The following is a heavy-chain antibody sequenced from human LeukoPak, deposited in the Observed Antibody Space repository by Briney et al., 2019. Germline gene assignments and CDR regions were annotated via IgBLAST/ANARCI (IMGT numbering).Heavy chain of an antibody. CDR3: AKESWLAEHLSYYFGY. D-gene: IGHD6-19*01. CDR1: RFTLISYG. V-gene: IGHV3-30*18. Sequence: GGSLRLSRVASRFTLISYGMYWVRPAPGRGVGWVAVISYVGSNKYNADPVKGRFTISRDNSKNPLYLQMTGLRAEDTAVYYCAKESWLAEHLSYYFGYWGQGTLVTVSS. J-gene: IGHJ4*02. CDR2: ISYVGSNK.